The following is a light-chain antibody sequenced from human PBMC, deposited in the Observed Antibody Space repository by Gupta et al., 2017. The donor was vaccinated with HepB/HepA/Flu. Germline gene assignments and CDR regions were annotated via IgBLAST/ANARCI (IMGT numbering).Light chain of an antibody. CDR1: QSVTNDF. J-gene: IGKJ3*01. CDR2: AAS. V-gene: IGKV3-20*01. Sequence: EVVLTQSPGTLSLSPGERATLSCRASQSVTNDFLAWYRQNPGQAPRLLIYAASSRDTGIPDRFSGSGSGTDFTLTISRVEPEDFAVYCCQQDGNSPFTFGQGTKVDFK. CDR3: QQDGNSPFT.